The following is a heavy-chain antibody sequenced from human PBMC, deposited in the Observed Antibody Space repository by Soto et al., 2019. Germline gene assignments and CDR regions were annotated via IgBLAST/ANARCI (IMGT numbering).Heavy chain of an antibody. Sequence: GGSLRLSCAASGFTFSSYGMHWVRQAPGKGLEWVAVISHDGANKYYADSVKGRFTISRDNSNNTLYLQMNSLRAEDTAVYYCARNYYGSGSYLGPFGYWGQGTLVTVSS. CDR2: ISHDGANK. CDR1: GFTFSSYG. CDR3: ARNYYGSGSYLGPFGY. J-gene: IGHJ4*02. D-gene: IGHD3-10*01. V-gene: IGHV3-30*19.